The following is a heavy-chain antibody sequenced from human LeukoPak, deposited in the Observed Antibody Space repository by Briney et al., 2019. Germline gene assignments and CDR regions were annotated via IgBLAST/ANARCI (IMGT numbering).Heavy chain of an antibody. D-gene: IGHD5-18*01. CDR2: IYYSGST. CDR1: GGSISSYY. Sequence: PSETLSLTCTVSGGSISSYYWSWIRQPPGKGLEWIGYIYYSGSTNYNPSLKSRVTISVDTSKNQFSLKLSSVTAADTAVYYCAREVSYSYGWVEFDYWGQGTLVTVSS. CDR3: AREVSYSYGWVEFDY. V-gene: IGHV4-59*01. J-gene: IGHJ4*02.